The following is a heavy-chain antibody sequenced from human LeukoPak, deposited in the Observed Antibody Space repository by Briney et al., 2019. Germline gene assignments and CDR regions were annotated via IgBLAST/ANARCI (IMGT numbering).Heavy chain of an antibody. CDR3: ARAPTTVVTPFIDY. CDR2: IYPGDSDT. Sequence: GESLKISCKGSGYSFTNYWIGWVRQMPGKGLEWMWIIYPGDSDTRYSPSFQGQVTISADKSISTAYLQWGSLKASDTAMYYCARAPTTVVTPFIDYWGQGTLVTVSS. J-gene: IGHJ4*02. CDR1: GYSFTNYW. V-gene: IGHV5-51*01. D-gene: IGHD4-23*01.